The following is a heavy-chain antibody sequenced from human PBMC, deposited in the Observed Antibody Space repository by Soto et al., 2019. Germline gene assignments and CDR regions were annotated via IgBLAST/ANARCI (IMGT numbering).Heavy chain of an antibody. J-gene: IGHJ6*02. D-gene: IGHD6-13*01. Sequence: SQTLSLTCAISGDSVSSNSAAWNWIRQSPSRGLEWLGRTYYRSKWYNDYAVSVKSRITINPDTSKNQFSLQLNSVTPEDTAVYYCAREGAAAGRGYYYYYGMDVWGQGTTVTVSS. V-gene: IGHV6-1*01. CDR2: TYYRSKWYN. CDR3: AREGAAAGRGYYYYYGMDV. CDR1: GDSVSSNSAA.